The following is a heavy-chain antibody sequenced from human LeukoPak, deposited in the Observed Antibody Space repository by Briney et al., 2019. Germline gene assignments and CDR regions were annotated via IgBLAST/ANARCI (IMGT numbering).Heavy chain of an antibody. Sequence: PGGSLRLSCAASGFTFSSYAMHWVRHAPGKGLEWVAVISYDGNNKYYADSVKGRFTISRDNSKNTLYLQMNSLRAEDTAVYYCARVMDHSSGCLNYWGQGTLVTVSS. CDR2: ISYDGNNK. J-gene: IGHJ4*02. CDR1: GFTFSSYA. D-gene: IGHD6-19*01. V-gene: IGHV3-30*04. CDR3: ARVMDHSSGCLNY.